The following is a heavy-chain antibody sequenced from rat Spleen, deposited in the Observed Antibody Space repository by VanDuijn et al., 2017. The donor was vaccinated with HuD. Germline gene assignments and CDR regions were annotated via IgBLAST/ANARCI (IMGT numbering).Heavy chain of an antibody. CDR2: ISYSGST. D-gene: IGHD4-3*01. Sequence: EVQLQESGPGLVKPSQSLSLTCSVTGYSITSSYRWNWIRKFPGNKMEWIGHISYSGSTSYNPSLKSRISITRDTSKNQFFLQLNSVTTEDTATYYCASPGYNWFAFWGQGTLVTVSS. V-gene: IGHV3-1*01. CDR3: ASPGYNWFAF. CDR1: GYSITSSY. J-gene: IGHJ3*01.